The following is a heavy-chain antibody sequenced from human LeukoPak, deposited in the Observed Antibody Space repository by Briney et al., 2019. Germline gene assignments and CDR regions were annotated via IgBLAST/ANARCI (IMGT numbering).Heavy chain of an antibody. Sequence: GRSLRLSCAASGFTFDDYAMHWVRQAPGKGLEWVSGISWNSGNIGYADSVKGRFTISRDNAKNSLYLQMNSLRAEDTAVYYCAKDVGGYVDYWGLGTLVTVSS. CDR2: ISWNSGNI. D-gene: IGHD1-26*01. CDR3: AKDVGGYVDY. J-gene: IGHJ4*02. V-gene: IGHV3-9*01. CDR1: GFTFDDYA.